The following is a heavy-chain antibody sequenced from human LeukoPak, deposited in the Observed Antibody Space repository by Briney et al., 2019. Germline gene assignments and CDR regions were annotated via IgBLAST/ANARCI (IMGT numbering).Heavy chain of an antibody. J-gene: IGHJ4*02. V-gene: IGHV3-23*01. Sequence: GRSLSLSCAASGFTYGVTFSDSAMCWVRQAPGKGLEWVSAMTEGPGRKLYADSVKGRFNIYRDNSRNTLYLEMNSLRAEDTALYHCAPFLAGDAYWRQGTLVTVSS. CDR1: GFTYGVTFSDSA. CDR2: MTEGPGRK. D-gene: IGHD3-3*02. CDR3: APFLAGDAY.